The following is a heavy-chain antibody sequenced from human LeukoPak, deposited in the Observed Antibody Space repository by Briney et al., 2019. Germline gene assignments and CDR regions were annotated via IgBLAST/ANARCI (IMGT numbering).Heavy chain of an antibody. CDR1: GFTFSSYV. J-gene: IGHJ4*02. CDR3: AKDGSPLRFLEWLGY. V-gene: IGHV3-23*01. CDR2: ISGSGGST. D-gene: IGHD3-3*01. Sequence: GGSLRLSCAASGFTFSSYVMSWVRQAPGEGLEWVSAISGSGGSTYYADSVKGRFTISRDNSKNTLYLQMNSLRAEDTAVYYCAKDGSPLRFLEWLGYWGQGTLVTVSS.